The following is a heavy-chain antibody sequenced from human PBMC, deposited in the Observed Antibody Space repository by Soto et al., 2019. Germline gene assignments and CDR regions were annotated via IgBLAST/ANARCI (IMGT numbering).Heavy chain of an antibody. CDR2: ISSNGGST. CDR1: GFTFSSYA. Sequence: GGSLRLSCSASGFTFSSYAMHWVRQAPGKGLEYVSAISSNGGSTYYADSVKGRFTISRDNSKNTLYLQMSSLRAEDTAVYYCVKLWGVVVAAPLQHWGQGTLVTVSS. CDR3: VKLWGVVVAAPLQH. V-gene: IGHV3-64D*08. D-gene: IGHD2-15*01. J-gene: IGHJ1*01.